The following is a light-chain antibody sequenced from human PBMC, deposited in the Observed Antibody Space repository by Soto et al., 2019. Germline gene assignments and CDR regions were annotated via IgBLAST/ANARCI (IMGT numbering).Light chain of an antibody. J-gene: IGKJ4*01. CDR2: KAS. V-gene: IGKV1-5*03. Sequence: DSQMTQSPSTLAASVGDRVTITCRASQSISSWLAWYQQKPGKAPKLLNYKASLLQSGVPSRFSGSGSGTEFTLTISSLQPEDFATYYCQQYDRYPVTFGGGTKVDIK. CDR1: QSISSW. CDR3: QQYDRYPVT.